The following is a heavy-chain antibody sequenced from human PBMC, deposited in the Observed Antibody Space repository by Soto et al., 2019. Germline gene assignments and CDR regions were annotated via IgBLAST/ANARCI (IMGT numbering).Heavy chain of an antibody. Sequence: GGSLRLSCAASGFTFSSYAMSWVRQAPGKGLEWVSAISGSGGSTYYADSVKGRFTISRDNSKNTLYLQMNSLRAEDTAVYYCARDATVIHSYYYYGMDVWGQGTTVTVSS. CDR3: ARDATVIHSYYYYGMDV. CDR2: ISGSGGST. V-gene: IGHV3-23*01. CDR1: GFTFSSYA. D-gene: IGHD4-17*01. J-gene: IGHJ6*02.